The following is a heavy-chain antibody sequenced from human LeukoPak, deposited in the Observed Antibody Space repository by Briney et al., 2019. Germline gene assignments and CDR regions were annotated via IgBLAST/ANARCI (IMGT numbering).Heavy chain of an antibody. CDR3: ARDTQECGFDI. CDR1: GFTFSSYW. J-gene: IGHJ3*02. V-gene: IGHV3-7*01. Sequence: GGSLRLSCAASGFTFSSYWMNWVRQAPGKGLEWVANIKEDGSEKNYVDYVKGRFTISRDNAKNSLYLQLNSLRSEDTALYYCARDTQECGFDIWGQGTMVTVSS. CDR2: IKEDGSEK. D-gene: IGHD2-21*01.